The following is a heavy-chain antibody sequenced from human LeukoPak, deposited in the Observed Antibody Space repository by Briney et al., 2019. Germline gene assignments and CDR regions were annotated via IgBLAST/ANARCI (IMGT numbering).Heavy chain of an antibody. Sequence: GESLKISCKASGYSFTTYWIGWVRQMPGKGLEWMGIIYPGDSDTRYSPSFRGQVTISADKSISTAYLQWSSLKASDTAMYYCARHIPPGYSSGWYPNFDYWGQGTLVTVSS. CDR2: IYPGDSDT. D-gene: IGHD6-19*01. CDR3: ARHIPPGYSSGWYPNFDY. J-gene: IGHJ4*02. CDR1: GYSFTTYW. V-gene: IGHV5-51*01.